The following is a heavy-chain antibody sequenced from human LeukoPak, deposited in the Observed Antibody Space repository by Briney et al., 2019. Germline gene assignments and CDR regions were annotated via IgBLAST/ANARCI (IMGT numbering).Heavy chain of an antibody. Sequence: SETLSLTCTISGGSISSGDHYWSWIRQPPGKGLEWIGHIYYSGSTYYNPSLKSRVTISVDTSKNQFSLKLSSVSAADTAVYYCARGPPNWGYDYWGPGTLVTVSS. CDR1: GGSISSGDHY. J-gene: IGHJ4*02. CDR3: ARGPPNWGYDY. CDR2: IYYSGST. V-gene: IGHV4-30-4*01. D-gene: IGHD7-27*01.